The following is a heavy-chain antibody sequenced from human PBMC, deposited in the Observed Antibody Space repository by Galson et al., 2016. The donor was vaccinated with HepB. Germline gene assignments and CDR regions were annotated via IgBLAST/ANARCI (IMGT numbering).Heavy chain of an antibody. V-gene: IGHV3-33*01. J-gene: IGHJ6*03. CDR3: ARDGGVQLWLPVYYYYMDV. D-gene: IGHD5-18*01. CDR2: IWYDGSDK. CDR1: GFIFSNYG. Sequence: SLRLSCAASGFIFSNYGMHWVRQAPGKGLEWVVVIWYDGSDKYYADSVKGRFTISRDNSENTVFLQIDSLRVEDTAVYYCARDGGVQLWLPVYYYYMDVWGKGTTVTVSS.